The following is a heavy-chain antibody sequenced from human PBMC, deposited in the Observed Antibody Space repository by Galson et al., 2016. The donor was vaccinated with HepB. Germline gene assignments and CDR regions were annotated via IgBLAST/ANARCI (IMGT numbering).Heavy chain of an antibody. J-gene: IGHJ5*02. Sequence: SETLSLTCTVSGGSISSYYWSWIRQPPGKGLEWIGYIYYSGSTNYNPSLKSRVTISVDTSKNQFSLKLSSVSAADTAVYYCARWDNGSWTFDPWGQGTLVTVSS. CDR3: ARWDNGSWTFDP. CDR2: IYYSGST. CDR1: GGSISSYY. D-gene: IGHD6-13*01. V-gene: IGHV4-59*01.